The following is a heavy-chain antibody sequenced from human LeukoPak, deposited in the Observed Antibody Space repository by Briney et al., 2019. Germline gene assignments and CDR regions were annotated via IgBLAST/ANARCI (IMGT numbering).Heavy chain of an antibody. Sequence: GASVTVSFKASGYTFTSYDINWVRQATGQGLEWMGWMNPNSGNTGYAQKFQGRVTMTRNTSISTAYMELSSLRSEDTAVYYCARGRRGLSGYDITDYWGQGTLVTVSS. CDR3: ARGRRGLSGYDITDY. J-gene: IGHJ4*02. V-gene: IGHV1-8*01. CDR1: GYTFTSYD. D-gene: IGHD5-12*01. CDR2: MNPNSGNT.